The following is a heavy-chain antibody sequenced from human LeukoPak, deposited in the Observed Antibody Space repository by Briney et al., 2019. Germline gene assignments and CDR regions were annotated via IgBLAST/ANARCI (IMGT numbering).Heavy chain of an antibody. Sequence: GGSLRLSCAASGFTFSIYSMNWVRQAPGKGLEWVSYISSSSGSTTHYADSVKGRFTISRDNSKNTLYLQMNSLRAEDTAVYYCAKEGITMVRGGGYWGQGTLVTVSS. D-gene: IGHD3-10*01. CDR3: AKEGITMVRGGGY. J-gene: IGHJ4*02. CDR1: GFTFSIYS. V-gene: IGHV3-48*01. CDR2: ISSSSGSTT.